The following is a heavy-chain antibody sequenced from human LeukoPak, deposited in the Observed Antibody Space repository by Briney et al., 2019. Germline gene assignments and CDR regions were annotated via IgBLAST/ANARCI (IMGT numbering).Heavy chain of an antibody. D-gene: IGHD5-12*01. CDR1: GGSISSGGYS. J-gene: IGHJ3*02. V-gene: IGHV4-30-2*01. CDR3: ARDRGYSPDAFDI. CDR2: IYHSGST. Sequence: PSETLSLTCAVSGGSISSGGYSWSWIRRPPGKGLEWIGYIYHSGSTYYNPSLKSRVTISVDRSKNQFSLKLSSVTAADTAVYYCARDRGYSPDAFDIWGQGTMVTVSS.